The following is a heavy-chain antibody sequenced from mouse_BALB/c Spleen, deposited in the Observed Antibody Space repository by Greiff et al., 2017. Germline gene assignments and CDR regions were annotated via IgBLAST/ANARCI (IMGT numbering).Heavy chain of an antibody. Sequence: QVQLKQSGAELVRPGTSVKVSCKASGYAFTNYLIEWVKQRPGQGLEWIGVINPGSGGTNYNEKFKGKATLTADKSSSTAYMQLSSLTSDDSAVYFCARSARITTQFDYWGQGTTLTVSS. V-gene: IGHV1-54*01. CDR3: ARSARITTQFDY. J-gene: IGHJ2*01. CDR2: INPGSGGT. CDR1: GYAFTNYL. D-gene: IGHD2-4*01.